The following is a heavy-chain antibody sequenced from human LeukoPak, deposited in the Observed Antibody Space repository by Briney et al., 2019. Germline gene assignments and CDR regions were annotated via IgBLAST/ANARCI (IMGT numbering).Heavy chain of an antibody. CDR1: GFTFGDYA. D-gene: IGHD2-15*01. CDR3: TSGWAYCSGGSCYSWGAFDI. CDR2: IRSKAYGRTT. Sequence: PRRTLRLSCTASGFTFGDYAMSGFRQAPGKGLEWVGFIRSKAYGRTTEYAASVKGRFTISRDDSKSIAYLQLNSLKTEDTAVYYCTSGWAYCSGGSCYSWGAFDIWGQGTMVTVSS. V-gene: IGHV3-49*03. J-gene: IGHJ3*02.